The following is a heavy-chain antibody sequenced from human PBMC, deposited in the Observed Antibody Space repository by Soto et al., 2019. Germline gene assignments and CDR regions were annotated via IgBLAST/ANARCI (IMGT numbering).Heavy chain of an antibody. D-gene: IGHD5-12*01. CDR3: ATGGGYYFDY. Sequence: QVQLVPSGAEVKTPGASVKVACKASSYTFSDYGITWVRQAPGQGLEWMGWISVYNGNTNYAQRLQGRVTMTTDTSTSTAYMELRSLRSDDTAVYYCATGGGYYFDYWGQGTLVTVSS. CDR2: ISVYNGNT. CDR1: SYTFSDYG. J-gene: IGHJ4*02. V-gene: IGHV1-18*01.